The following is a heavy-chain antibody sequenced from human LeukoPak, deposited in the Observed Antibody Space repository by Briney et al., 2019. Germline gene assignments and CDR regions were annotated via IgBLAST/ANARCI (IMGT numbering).Heavy chain of an antibody. D-gene: IGHD1-1*01. V-gene: IGHV4-39*07. CDR3: ARVAGSNYYYYYMDV. J-gene: IGHJ6*03. CDR2: IYYSGST. Sequence: SETLSLTCTVSGGSISSSSYYWGWIRQPPGNGLEWIGSIYYSGSTYYNPSLKSRVTISVDTSKNQFSLKLSSVTAADTAVYYCARVAGSNYYYYYMDVWGKGTTVTVSS. CDR1: GGSISSSSYY.